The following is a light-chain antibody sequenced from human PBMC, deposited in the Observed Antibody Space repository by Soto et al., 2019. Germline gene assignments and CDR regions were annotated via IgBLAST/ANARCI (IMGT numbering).Light chain of an antibody. CDR1: QSISSW. V-gene: IGKV1-5*01. CDR3: QQYNSYSPIT. CDR2: DAS. Sequence: DIQMTQSPSTLSASVGDRVTITCRASQSISSWLAWCQQKPGKAPKLLIYDASSLESGVPSRFSGSGSGTEFTLTISSLQPDDFATYYCQQYNSYSPITFGPGTKVDIK. J-gene: IGKJ3*01.